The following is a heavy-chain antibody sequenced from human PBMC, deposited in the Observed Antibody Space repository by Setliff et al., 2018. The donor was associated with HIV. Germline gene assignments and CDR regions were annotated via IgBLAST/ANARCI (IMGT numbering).Heavy chain of an antibody. CDR1: GGSITSYY. V-gene: IGHV4-59*12. Sequence: SETLSLTCTVPGGSITSYYWSWIRQTPGKRLEYIGYIYYNGGTNYNPSLKSRVTISVDTSKNHFSLKLSSVTAADTAVYYCARGGPSFYSDTIAFDIWGQGTMVTVSS. J-gene: IGHJ3*02. D-gene: IGHD3-16*02. CDR2: IYYNGGT. CDR3: ARGGPSFYSDTIAFDI.